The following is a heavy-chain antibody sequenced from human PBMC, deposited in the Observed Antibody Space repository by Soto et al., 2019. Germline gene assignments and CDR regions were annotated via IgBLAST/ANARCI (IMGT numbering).Heavy chain of an antibody. D-gene: IGHD3-9*01. CDR3: ARHPGYYDILTGYTTYYFDY. V-gene: IGHV4-39*01. CDR1: GDSISSSTYF. J-gene: IGHJ4*02. Sequence: SETLSLTCTVSGDSISSSTYFWGWVRQPPGKGLEWIGSIYYSGSTYYNPSLKSRVTISVDTPKNQFSLKLSSVTAADTAVYYCARHPGYYDILTGYTTYYFDYWGQGILVTVSP. CDR2: IYYSGST.